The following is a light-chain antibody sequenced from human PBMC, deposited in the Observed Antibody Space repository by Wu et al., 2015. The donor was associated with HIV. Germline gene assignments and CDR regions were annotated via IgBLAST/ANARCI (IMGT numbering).Light chain of an antibody. V-gene: IGKV3-15*01. CDR1: QSISNN. CDR3: LHQGNSPPGT. J-gene: IGKJ1*01. Sequence: EIVMTQSPVTLSVSPGERATLSCRASQSISNNLAWYQQKPGQAPRLLIYGASTRATGIPARFSGSGSGTEFTLTISSIQSEDFAVYYCLHQGNSPPGTFGRGTKVDIK. CDR2: GAS.